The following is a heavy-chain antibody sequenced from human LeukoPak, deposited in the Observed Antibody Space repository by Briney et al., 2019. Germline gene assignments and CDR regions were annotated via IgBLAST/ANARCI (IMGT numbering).Heavy chain of an antibody. Sequence: PSGTLSLTCAVSGGSISSSNWWSWVRQPPGKGLEWIGEINHSGSTNYNPSLKSRVTISVDTSKNQFSLKLSSVTAADTAVYYCARGCSGGSCYSGTPFDYWGQGTLVTVSS. CDR2: INHSGST. D-gene: IGHD2-15*01. V-gene: IGHV4-4*02. J-gene: IGHJ4*02. CDR3: ARGCSGGSCYSGTPFDY. CDR1: GGSISSSNW.